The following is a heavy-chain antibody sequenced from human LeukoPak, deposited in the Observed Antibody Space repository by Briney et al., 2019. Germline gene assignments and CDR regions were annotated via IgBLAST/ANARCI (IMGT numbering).Heavy chain of an antibody. CDR1: GFAFSTLA. Sequence: GGSLGLSCAASGFAFSTLAMSWVRQTPGKGPEWVSGISASGGSTYYADSVKGRFTISRDNSNNTLFLQMNSLRVEDTALYYCAKHHRKSRIFGEQDSWGQGTLVAVSS. V-gene: IGHV3-23*01. J-gene: IGHJ5*01. CDR2: ISASGGST. CDR3: AKHHRKSRIFGEQDS. D-gene: IGHD3-10*01.